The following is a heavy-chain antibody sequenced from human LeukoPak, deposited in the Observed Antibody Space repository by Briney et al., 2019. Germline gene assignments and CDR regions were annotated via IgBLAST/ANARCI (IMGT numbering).Heavy chain of an antibody. J-gene: IGHJ2*01. D-gene: IGHD5-24*01. CDR2: INWKTGNG. CDR3: TRRAARWQFDL. V-gene: IGHV3-9*01. CDR1: GFNFDDYA. Sequence: PGGSLRLSCADSGFNFDDYAMHWVRPAPGRGLEWVSGINWKTGNGIYADSVKGRFTISRDNAKNSLYLQMSSLRAEDTALYYCTRRAARWQFDLWGRGTLLTVSS.